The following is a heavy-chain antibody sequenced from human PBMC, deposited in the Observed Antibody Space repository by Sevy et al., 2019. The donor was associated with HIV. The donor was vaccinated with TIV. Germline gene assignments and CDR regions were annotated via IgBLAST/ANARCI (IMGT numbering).Heavy chain of an antibody. CDR2: ISYDGINK. J-gene: IGHJ4*02. Sequence: GGSLRLSCAASGFTFSDYAMHWVRHTQGKGLEWVAVISYDGINKNYADSVKGRFTLSRDNSKNTLSLQMNSPRTEDTAVYYCARDRSTRWINYYFYYWGQGTLVTVSS. D-gene: IGHD2-2*01. CDR3: ARDRSTRWINYYFYY. V-gene: IGHV3-30-3*01. CDR1: GFTFSDYA.